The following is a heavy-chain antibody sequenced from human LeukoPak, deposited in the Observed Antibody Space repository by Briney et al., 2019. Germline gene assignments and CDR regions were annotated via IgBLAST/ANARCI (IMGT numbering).Heavy chain of an antibody. D-gene: IGHD1-1*01. CDR1: GFTFNNYW. V-gene: IGHV3-74*01. CDR3: ARRGTGHGMDV. J-gene: IGHJ6*02. Sequence: PGGALLLSCAASGFTFNNYWIETVPQVPGKVLVWVSRINNDGSSASYVDSVKGRFTISRDNAKNTLFLQMNSLRAEDTAVYYCARRGTGHGMDVWGQGTTVIVSS. CDR2: INNDGSSA.